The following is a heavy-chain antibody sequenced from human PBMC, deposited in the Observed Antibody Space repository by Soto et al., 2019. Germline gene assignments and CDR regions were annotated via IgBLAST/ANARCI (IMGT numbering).Heavy chain of an antibody. CDR3: AKFGMATTKRSPPYYIDY. Sequence: GGSLRLSCAASGFTFDDYTMHWVRQAPGKGLEWVSLISWDGGSTYYADSVKGRFTISRDNSKNSLYLQMNSLRAEDTAVYYCAKFGMATTKRSPPYYIDYWGQGALVTVSS. D-gene: IGHD1-1*01. CDR1: GFTFDDYT. CDR2: ISWDGGST. J-gene: IGHJ4*02. V-gene: IGHV3-43*01.